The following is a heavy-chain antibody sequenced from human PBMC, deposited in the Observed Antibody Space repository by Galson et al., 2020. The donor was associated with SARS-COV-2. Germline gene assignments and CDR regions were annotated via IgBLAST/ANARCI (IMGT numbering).Heavy chain of an antibody. D-gene: IGHD2-21*02. J-gene: IGHJ3*02. CDR3: ARDRCGDCYSYDAFDI. Sequence: GGSLRLSCAASGFTFSSYSMNWVRQAPRKGLEWVSYISSSSSYMNYAGSVKGRFTISRDNAKNSLYLQMNSLRDEDTALYYCARDRCGDCYSYDAFDIWGQGTMVAVSS. CDR1: GFTFSSYS. CDR2: ISSSSSYM. V-gene: IGHV3-21*01.